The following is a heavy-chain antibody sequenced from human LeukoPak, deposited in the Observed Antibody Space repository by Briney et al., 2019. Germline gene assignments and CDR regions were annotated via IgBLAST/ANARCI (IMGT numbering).Heavy chain of an antibody. D-gene: IGHD3-22*01. CDR2: IYYSGST. V-gene: IGHV4-39*07. J-gene: IGHJ4*02. CDR1: GGSISSSSYY. Sequence: SETLSLTCTVSGGSISSSSYYWGWIRQPPGKGLEWIGSIYYSGSTYYNPSLKSRVTISVDTSKNQFSLKLSSVTAADTAVYYCARAIGYYYDSSGIDWGQGTLVTVSS. CDR3: ARAIGYYYDSSGID.